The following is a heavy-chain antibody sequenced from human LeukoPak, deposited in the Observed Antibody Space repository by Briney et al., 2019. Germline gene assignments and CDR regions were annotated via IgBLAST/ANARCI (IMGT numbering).Heavy chain of an antibody. CDR3: AKGLAQLWFY. J-gene: IGHJ4*02. CDR1: GFTFSSCA. Sequence: GGSLRLSCAASGFTFSSCAMSWVRQAPGKGLEWVSAISGSGSSTYYADSVKGRFTVSRDNSKNTLYLQMSSLRVEDTAVYYCAKGLAQLWFYWGQGTLVTVSS. V-gene: IGHV3-23*01. CDR2: ISGSGSST. D-gene: IGHD5-18*01.